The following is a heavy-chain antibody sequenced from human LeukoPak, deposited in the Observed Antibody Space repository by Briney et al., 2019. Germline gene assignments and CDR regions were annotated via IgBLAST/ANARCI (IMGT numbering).Heavy chain of an antibody. CDR3: ARAPAKYCSSTSCYHFDY. Sequence: ASVKVSCKASGYTFTSYCMHWVRQAPGQGLEWMGIISPSGGSTSYAQKFQGRVTMTRDTSTSTVYMELSSLRSEDTAVYYCARAPAKYCSSTSCYHFDYWGQGTLVTVSS. V-gene: IGHV1-46*03. J-gene: IGHJ4*02. D-gene: IGHD2-2*01. CDR1: GYTFTSYC. CDR2: ISPSGGST.